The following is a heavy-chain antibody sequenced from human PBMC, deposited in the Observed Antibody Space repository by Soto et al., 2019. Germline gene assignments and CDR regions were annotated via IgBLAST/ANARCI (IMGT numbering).Heavy chain of an antibody. CDR3: ARDRDVAVPGTVETNYYYGMDV. D-gene: IGHD6-13*01. CDR1: GGNFRSQS. J-gene: IGHJ6*02. CDR2: AIPVLGVA. Sequence: QVQLVQSGAEVKKPGSSVKVSCKASGGNFRSQSISISWVRQAPGQGLEWMGRAIPVLGVATYAQKFQGRVTFTADKSTSTVSMELSSLRSEDTAIYYCARDRDVAVPGTVETNYYYGMDVWGQGTTVTVSS. V-gene: IGHV1-69*08.